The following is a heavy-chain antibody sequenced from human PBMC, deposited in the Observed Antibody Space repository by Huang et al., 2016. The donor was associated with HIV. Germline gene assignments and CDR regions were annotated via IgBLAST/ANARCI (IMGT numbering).Heavy chain of an antibody. D-gene: IGHD3-22*01. CDR3: ARARGFLYDSTGYYSRYYFDS. CDR1: GFNFNNYD. CDR2: MNPKSGNT. V-gene: IGHV1-8*03. J-gene: IGHJ4*02. Sequence: QVQLVQSGAEVKKPGASVKVSCKASGFNFNNYDFNWVRQASGQGLEWMGGMNPKSGNTGYAKKFQGRVTITRNTSITTAYMELRSLRSEDTAVYYCARARGFLYDSTGYYSRYYFDSWGQGTLVTISS.